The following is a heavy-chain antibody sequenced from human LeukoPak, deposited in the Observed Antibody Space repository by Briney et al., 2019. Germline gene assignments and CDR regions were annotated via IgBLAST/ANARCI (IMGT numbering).Heavy chain of an antibody. CDR1: GGSINNYY. D-gene: IGHD3-10*01. CDR2: ISYSGST. CDR3: ASRLYGSGSYDY. J-gene: IGHJ4*02. Sequence: PSETLSLTCTVSGGSINNYYWTWIRQPPGKGLEWIGYISYSGSTNYNPSLKSRVTISVDTSKNQFSLKLSSVTAADTAVYYCASRLYGSGSYDYWGQGTLVTVSS. V-gene: IGHV4-59*01.